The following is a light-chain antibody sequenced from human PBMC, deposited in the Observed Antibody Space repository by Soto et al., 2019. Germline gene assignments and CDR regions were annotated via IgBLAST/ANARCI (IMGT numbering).Light chain of an antibody. V-gene: IGKV1-5*01. CDR1: QSISDS. J-gene: IGKJ1*01. CDR2: DAS. CDR3: QQYNTYPWT. Sequence: DIQMTQSPSTLSASVGDRVTITCRASQSISDSLAWYQQKPGKAPKLLIYDASSLESGVPSRFSGSKSGTEFTPTISSLQPDDFANYYCQQYNTYPWTFGQGTKVEIK.